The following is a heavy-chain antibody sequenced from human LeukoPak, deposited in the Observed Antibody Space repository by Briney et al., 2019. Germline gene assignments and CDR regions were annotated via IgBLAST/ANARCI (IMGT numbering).Heavy chain of an antibody. CDR1: AYTFTTYA. CDR3: ARDLPRWGSHVTDC. D-gene: IGHD7-27*01. V-gene: IGHV1-3*01. CDR2: INAGNGNT. J-gene: IGHJ4*02. Sequence: ASAKVSCKASAYTFTTYAIHWVRQAPAQRLEWMGWINAGNGNTKYSQEFQGRVTITRDTSASTAYMELSSLRSDDTAVYYCARDLPRWGSHVTDCWGQGTLVTVSS.